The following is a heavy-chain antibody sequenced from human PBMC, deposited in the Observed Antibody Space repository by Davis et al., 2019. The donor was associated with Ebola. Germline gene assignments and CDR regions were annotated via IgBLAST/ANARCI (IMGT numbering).Heavy chain of an antibody. CDR1: GGSFSGYY. V-gene: IGHV4-34*01. D-gene: IGHD3-22*01. CDR2: INHSGST. CDR3: AREKRTYYYDSSGYYSQYYFDY. J-gene: IGHJ4*02. Sequence: SETLSLTCAVYGGSFSGYYWSWIRQPPGKGLEWIGEINHSGSTNYNPSLKSRVTISVDTSKNQFSLKLSSVTAADTAVYYCAREKRTYYYDSSGYYSQYYFDYWGQGTLVTVSS.